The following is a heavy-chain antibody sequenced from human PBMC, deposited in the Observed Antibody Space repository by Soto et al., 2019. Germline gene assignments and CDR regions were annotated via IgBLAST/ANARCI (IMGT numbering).Heavy chain of an antibody. J-gene: IGHJ5*02. Sequence: PSETLCLPCAVSGVSISSGGYFWILIRQPPGKGLEWIGYIYHSGSTLYNPSLKSRVTISVDKSKNQFSLKLSSVTAADTAVYYCARDQREGSGFDAGGQGTLVTVLS. CDR1: GVSISSGGYF. D-gene: IGHD6-25*01. CDR2: IYHSGST. CDR3: ARDQREGSGFDA. V-gene: IGHV4-30-2*01.